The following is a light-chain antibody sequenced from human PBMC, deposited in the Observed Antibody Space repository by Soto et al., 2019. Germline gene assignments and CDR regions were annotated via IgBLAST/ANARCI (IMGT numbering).Light chain of an antibody. CDR1: QGIGGR. CDR2: AAS. V-gene: IGKV1-12*01. CDR3: LQVYSFPRT. J-gene: IGKJ1*01. Sequence: DIQMTQSPSSVSASVGDRVTITCRASQGIGGRLAWFQQKPGKAPQYLIQAASILQSGVPSRFSGSGSGTEFILTINNLQPEDFASYFCLQVYSFPRTFGLGTKVDIK.